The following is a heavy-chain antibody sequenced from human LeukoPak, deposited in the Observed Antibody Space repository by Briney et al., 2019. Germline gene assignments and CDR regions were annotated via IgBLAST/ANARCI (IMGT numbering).Heavy chain of an antibody. CDR3: ARDWNSYGYGDWFDP. Sequence: GASVKVSCKVSGYTLTELSIHWVRQAPGKGLEWMGGHDSEDGETTYAQKFQGRVTMTEDTSIDTAFMELSSLRSEDTAVYYCARDWNSYGYGDWFDPWGQGTLATVSS. CDR2: HDSEDGET. J-gene: IGHJ5*02. V-gene: IGHV1-24*01. D-gene: IGHD5-18*01. CDR1: GYTLTELS.